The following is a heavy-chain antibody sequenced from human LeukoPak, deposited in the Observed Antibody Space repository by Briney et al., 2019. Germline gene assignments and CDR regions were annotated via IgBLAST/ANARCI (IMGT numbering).Heavy chain of an antibody. D-gene: IGHD2-21*01. V-gene: IGHV3-23*01. CDR3: AKSIARGYYYGMDV. CDR1: GFTLSSYA. J-gene: IGHJ6*02. Sequence: PGGSLRLSCAASGFTLSSYAMSWVRQAPGKGLEWVSAISGSGGSTYYADSVKGRFTISRDNSKNTLYLQMNSLRAEDTAVYYCAKSIARGYYYGMDVWGQGTTVTVSS. CDR2: ISGSGGST.